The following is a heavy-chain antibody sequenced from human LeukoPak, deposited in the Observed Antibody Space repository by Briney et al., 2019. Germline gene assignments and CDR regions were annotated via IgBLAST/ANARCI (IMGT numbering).Heavy chain of an antibody. V-gene: IGHV5-51*04. D-gene: IGHD6-19*01. Sequence: GESLKISWKGSGYSFTNLWLGWVRQLPGQGPEWMGSIYPDYSNTRYSPSFQGQITISGDKPITTAYLQWSSLKASDTAMYYCARIREAVAGTPSRFYFDYWGQGTLVTVSS. CDR3: ARIREAVAGTPSRFYFDY. CDR1: GYSFTNLW. CDR2: IYPDYSNT. J-gene: IGHJ4*02.